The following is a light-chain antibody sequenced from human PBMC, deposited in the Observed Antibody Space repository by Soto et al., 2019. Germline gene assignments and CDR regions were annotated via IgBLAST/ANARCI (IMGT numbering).Light chain of an antibody. CDR1: NSNIGNNY. J-gene: IGLJ1*01. Sequence: QSVLTQPPSVSAAPGQKVTISCSGSNSNIGNNYVAWYQQVPGTAPRLLIYDNNQRPSGIPDRFSGSKSGTSATLGITGLQTGDEADYYCGSWDSSLSAYVFGTGTKVTVL. V-gene: IGLV1-51*01. CDR2: DNN. CDR3: GSWDSSLSAYV.